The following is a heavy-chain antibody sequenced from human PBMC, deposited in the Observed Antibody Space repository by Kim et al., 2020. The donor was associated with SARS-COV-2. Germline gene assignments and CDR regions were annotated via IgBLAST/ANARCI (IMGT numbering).Heavy chain of an antibody. V-gene: IGHV3-23*01. CDR3: LKRRGSSNNNYWDY. J-gene: IGHJ4*02. CDR2: LSTSGGGA. Sequence: GGSLRLSCAASGFTFSNACVSWVRQTPGKGLEWVSRLSTSGGGALYADSGQGRFTITRDNTRNTLTLQMNSQSAEDTAVSYCLKRRGSSNNNYWDYWGQGTLVTVSS. D-gene: IGHD2-2*01. CDR1: GFTFSNAC.